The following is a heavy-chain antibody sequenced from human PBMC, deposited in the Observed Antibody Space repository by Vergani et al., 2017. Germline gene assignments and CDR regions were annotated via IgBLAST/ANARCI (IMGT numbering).Heavy chain of an antibody. J-gene: IGHJ4*02. CDR3: ARHVRGYSYGVFDY. Sequence: VQLVPSGAEVKKPGASVKVSCKASGYNFTSYYMHWVRPAPGQGLEWLGIINPSGGSKSYAQKFQGRVIMTRDTSTSTVYMELCSLISEDTAVYYCARHVRGYSYGVFDYWGQGREVTVSS. V-gene: IGHV1-46*01. D-gene: IGHD5-18*01. CDR1: GYNFTSYY. CDR2: INPSGGSK.